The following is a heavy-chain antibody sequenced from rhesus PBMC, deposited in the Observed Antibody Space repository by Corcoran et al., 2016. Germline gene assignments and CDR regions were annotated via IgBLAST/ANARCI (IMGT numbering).Heavy chain of an antibody. CDR1: GCSISSNS. CDR2: IYGSGGGT. CDR3: ARGRSRGDPDY. Sequence: QVQLQESGPGLVKPSETLSLTCAVSGCSISSNSWSWLHQPPGKGLEWIGRIYGSGGGTYYSPALKSRVTISTDTAKNQFSRKLSSVTAADTAVYYCARGRSRGDPDYWGQGVLVTVSS. J-gene: IGHJ4*01. V-gene: IGHV4-160*01. D-gene: IGHD3-34*01.